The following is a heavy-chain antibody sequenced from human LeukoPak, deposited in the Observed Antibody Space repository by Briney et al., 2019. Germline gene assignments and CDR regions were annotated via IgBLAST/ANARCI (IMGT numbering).Heavy chain of an antibody. D-gene: IGHD6-13*01. CDR3: ARGSSARQHDY. J-gene: IGHJ4*02. CDR1: GFTVSSNY. V-gene: IGHV3-53*01. CDR2: IYGGGST. Sequence: PGGSLRLSCAASGFTVSSNYMSWVRQAPGKGLEWVSVIYGGGSTYYADSVKGRFTISRDTSKNTLYLQMNSLRAEDTAVYYCARGSSARQHDYWGQGTLVTVSS.